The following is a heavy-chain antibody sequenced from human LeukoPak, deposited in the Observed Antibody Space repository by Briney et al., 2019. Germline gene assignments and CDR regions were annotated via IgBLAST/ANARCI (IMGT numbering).Heavy chain of an antibody. CDR3: ARHVPGSWYFDY. D-gene: IGHD7-27*01. Sequence: PSETLSLTCAVSGYSISSGYSWGWSRPPPGKGEEWIGTIYHSGNTYYNPSVKSRGPISVDTSKNHISLKLSSVTAADTAVYYCARHVPGSWYFDYWGQGTLVTVSS. CDR2: IYHSGNT. J-gene: IGHJ4*02. CDR1: GYSISSGYS. V-gene: IGHV4-38-2*01.